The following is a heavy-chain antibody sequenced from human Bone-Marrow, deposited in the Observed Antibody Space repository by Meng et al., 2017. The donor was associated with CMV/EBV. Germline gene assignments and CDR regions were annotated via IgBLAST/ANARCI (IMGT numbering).Heavy chain of an antibody. V-gene: IGHV4-39*01. CDR3: ARLTGDYGYYFDY. Sequence: QLQLQESGPGLVKPSETLSPTCTVSGGSISSSSYYWGWIRQPPGKGLEWIGSIYYSGSTYYNPSLKSRVTISVDTSKNQFSLKLSSVTAADTAVYYCARLTGDYGYYFDYWGQGTLVTVSS. J-gene: IGHJ4*02. D-gene: IGHD4-17*01. CDR1: GGSISSSSYY. CDR2: IYYSGST.